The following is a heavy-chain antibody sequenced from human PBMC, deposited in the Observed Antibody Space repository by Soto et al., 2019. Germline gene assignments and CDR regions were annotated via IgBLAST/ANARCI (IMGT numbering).Heavy chain of an antibody. D-gene: IGHD3-3*01. J-gene: IGHJ6*02. CDR3: ATGPALRFLERNYYYYGMDV. CDR2: FDPEDGET. Sequence: ASVKVSCKVSGYTLTELSMHWVRQAPGKGLEWMGGFDPEDGETIYAQKFQGRVTMTEDTSTDTAYMELSSLRSEDTAVYYCATGPALRFLERNYYYYGMDVWGQGTTVTVSS. CDR1: GYTLTELS. V-gene: IGHV1-24*01.